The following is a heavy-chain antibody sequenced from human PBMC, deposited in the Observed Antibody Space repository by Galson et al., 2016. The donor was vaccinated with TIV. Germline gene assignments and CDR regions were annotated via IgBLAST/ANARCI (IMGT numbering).Heavy chain of an antibody. CDR2: IDPNSGGT. CDR1: GYSFIGYY. J-gene: IGHJ4*02. D-gene: IGHD3-3*02. CDR3: AKDLAFGYWYVLSGLDS. V-gene: IGHV1-2*02. Sequence: SVKVSCKASGYSFIGYYLHWIRQAPGQGLEWVGWIDPNSGGTNYAQGFQGRVTMTRDTSISTAYMELSSLRSDDTAVYYCAKDLAFGYWYVLSGLDSWGLGTLVTVSS.